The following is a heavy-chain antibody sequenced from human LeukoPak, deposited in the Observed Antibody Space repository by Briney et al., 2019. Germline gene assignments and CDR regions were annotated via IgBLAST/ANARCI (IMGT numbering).Heavy chain of an antibody. V-gene: IGHV3-11*01. Sequence: LSLTCTVSGGSISSYYWSWIRQPPGKGLEWVSYISSSGSTIYYADSVKGRFTISRDNAKNSLYLQMNSLRAEDTAVYYCARGGEYSSSLPFDYWGQGTLVTVSS. CDR2: ISSSGSTI. D-gene: IGHD6-6*01. CDR1: GGSISSYY. J-gene: IGHJ4*02. CDR3: ARGGEYSSSLPFDY.